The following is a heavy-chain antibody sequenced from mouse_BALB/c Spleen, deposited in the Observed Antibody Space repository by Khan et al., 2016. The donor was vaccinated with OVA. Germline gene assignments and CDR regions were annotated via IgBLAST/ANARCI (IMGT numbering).Heavy chain of an antibody. CDR2: IDPENGDT. J-gene: IGHJ3*01. D-gene: IGHD3-3*01. V-gene: IGHV14-4*02. CDR1: GFNIKDYY. CDR3: NRADGRFAY. Sequence: VQLKESGAELVRSGASVMLSCTASGFNIKDYYLYWVKQRPKQGLEWIGWIDPENGDTEYAPKFQGKATMTADTSSNTAYLQLSSLPSEDTAVYYCNRADGRFAYWGQGTLVTVTA.